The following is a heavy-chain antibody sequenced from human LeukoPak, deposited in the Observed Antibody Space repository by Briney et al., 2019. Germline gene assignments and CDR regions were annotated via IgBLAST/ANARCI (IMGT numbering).Heavy chain of an antibody. D-gene: IGHD1-20*01. CDR3: ARQKYNWNDEGGAFDI. V-gene: IGHV5-51*01. CDR1: GYSFTSYW. J-gene: IGHJ3*02. CDR2: IYPGDSDT. Sequence: GESLKISRKGSGYSFTSYWIGWVRQMPGKGLEWMGIIYPGDSDTRYSPSFQGQVTISADKSISTAYLQWSSLKASDTAMYYCARQKYNWNDEGGAFDIWGQGTMVTVSS.